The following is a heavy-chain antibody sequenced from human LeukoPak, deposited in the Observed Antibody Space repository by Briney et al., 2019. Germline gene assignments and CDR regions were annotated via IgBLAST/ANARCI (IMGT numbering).Heavy chain of an antibody. D-gene: IGHD3-10*01. V-gene: IGHV1-24*01. CDR1: GYTLTELS. Sequence: GASVKVSCKVSGYTLTELSMHWVRQAPGKGLEWMGGFDPEVGETIYAQKFQGRVTMTEDTSTDTAYMELSSLRSEDTAVYYCATDFGEAMVRGVITPGAFDYWGQGTLVTVSS. CDR2: FDPEVGET. CDR3: ATDFGEAMVRGVITPGAFDY. J-gene: IGHJ4*02.